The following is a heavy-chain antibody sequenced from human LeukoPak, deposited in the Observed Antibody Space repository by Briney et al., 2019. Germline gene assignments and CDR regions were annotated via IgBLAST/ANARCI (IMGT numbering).Heavy chain of an antibody. CDR2: ISHSGRSI. Sequence: GGSLRLSCVASGFTSSNYLMNWVRQATGKGLEWVSGISHSGRSIYYADSVKGRFTISRDNSKNTLYLQMDRLRVEDTAVYYCAIALDYWGQGTLVTVSS. CDR1: GFTSSNYL. J-gene: IGHJ4*02. V-gene: IGHV3-23*01. CDR3: AIALDY.